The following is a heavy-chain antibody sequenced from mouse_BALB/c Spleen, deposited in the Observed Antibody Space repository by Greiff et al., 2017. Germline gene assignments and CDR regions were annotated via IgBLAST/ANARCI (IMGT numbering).Heavy chain of an antibody. CDR1: GYTFTSYW. J-gene: IGHJ3*01. Sequence: VKLMESGAELAKPGASVKMSCKASGYTFTSYWMHWVKQRPGQGLEWIGYINPSTGYTDYNQKFKDKATLTADKSSSTAYMQLSSLTSEDSAVYYCARDYGSSYDYWGQGTLVTVSA. CDR3: ARDYGSSYDY. D-gene: IGHD1-1*01. V-gene: IGHV1-7*01. CDR2: INPSTGYT.